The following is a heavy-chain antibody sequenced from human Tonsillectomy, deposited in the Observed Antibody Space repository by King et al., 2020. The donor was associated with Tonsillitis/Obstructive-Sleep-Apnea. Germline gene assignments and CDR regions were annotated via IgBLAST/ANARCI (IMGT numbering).Heavy chain of an antibody. Sequence: VQLQQWGAGLLKPSETLSLTCAVYVGSFSGYHWSWIRQPPGKGLEWIGEINHSGSANYNPSLKSRVTISVDTSKNQFSLKLSSVTAADTAVYYCARGRYCSSTSCYTPTNNWFDPWGQGTLVTVSS. CDR3: ARGRYCSSTSCYTPTNNWFDP. V-gene: IGHV4-34*01. CDR2: INHSGSA. D-gene: IGHD2-2*02. J-gene: IGHJ5*02. CDR1: VGSFSGYH.